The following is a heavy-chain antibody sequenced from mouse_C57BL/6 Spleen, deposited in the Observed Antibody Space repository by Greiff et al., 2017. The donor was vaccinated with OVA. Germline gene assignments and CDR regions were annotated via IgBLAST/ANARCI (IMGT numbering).Heavy chain of an antibody. Sequence: VQLQQSGAELVRPGTSVKVSCKASGYAFTNYLIEWVKQRPGQGLEWIGVINPGSGGTNYNEKFKGKATLTADKSSSTAYMQLSSLTSEDSAVYFCARRGAMDYGGQGTSVTVSS. CDR2: INPGSGGT. V-gene: IGHV1-54*01. CDR1: GYAFTNYL. J-gene: IGHJ4*01. CDR3: ARRGAMDY.